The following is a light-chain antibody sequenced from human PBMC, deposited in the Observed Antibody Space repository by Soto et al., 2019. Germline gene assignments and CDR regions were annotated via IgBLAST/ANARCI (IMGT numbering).Light chain of an antibody. CDR1: TSNIGNNH. CDR3: GTWDGRLGV. J-gene: IGLJ1*01. Sequence: QSVLTQPPSVSATPGQKVAISCSGSTSNIGNNHVSWYQQFPGSAPKLLIYDNNKRPSGIPDRFSGSKSGTSATLGITGLQTGDEADYYWGTWDGRLGVFGIGTKLTVL. V-gene: IGLV1-51*01. CDR2: DNN.